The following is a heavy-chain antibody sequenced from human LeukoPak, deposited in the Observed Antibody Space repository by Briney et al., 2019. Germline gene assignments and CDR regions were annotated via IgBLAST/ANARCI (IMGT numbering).Heavy chain of an antibody. CDR3: ARDGTGHFDY. J-gene: IGHJ4*02. Sequence: PGGSLRLSCAASGSTFSSYSMNWVRQAPGKGLEWVSHITSSSSTIYYADSVKGRFTISRDNAKNSLYLQMDSLRAEDTAVFYCARDGTGHFDYWGQGTLVTVSS. CDR1: GSTFSSYS. V-gene: IGHV3-48*01. CDR2: ITSSSSTI.